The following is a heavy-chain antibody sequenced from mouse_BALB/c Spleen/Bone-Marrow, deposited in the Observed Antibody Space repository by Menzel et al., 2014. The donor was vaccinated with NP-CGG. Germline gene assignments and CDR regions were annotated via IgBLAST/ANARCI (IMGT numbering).Heavy chain of an antibody. V-gene: IGHV1-63*01. D-gene: IGHD1-2*01. J-gene: IGHJ4*01. CDR2: IYPGSGNT. CDR1: GYAFTNYW. CDR3: ARPQFISGRYYAMDY. Sequence: QVHVKQSGAELVRPGTSVKISCKASGYAFTNYWLDWVKQSPGHGLEWIGDIYPGSGNTYFNEKFKDKATLTADKSSSTAYMQLSSLTSEDSAVYFCARPQFISGRYYAMDYWGQGTSVTVSS.